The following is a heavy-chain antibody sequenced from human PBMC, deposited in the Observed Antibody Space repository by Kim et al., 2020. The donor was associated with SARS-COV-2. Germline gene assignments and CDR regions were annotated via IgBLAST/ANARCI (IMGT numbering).Heavy chain of an antibody. CDR2: ISSSSSYI. Sequence: GGSLRLSCAASGFTFSSYSMNWVRQAPGKGLEWVSSISSSSSYIYYADSVKGRFTISRDNAKNSLYLQMNSLRAEDTAVYYCAREGTGIEYYFDYWGQGTLVTVSS. CDR1: GFTFSSYS. J-gene: IGHJ4*02. D-gene: IGHD1-1*01. V-gene: IGHV3-21*01. CDR3: AREGTGIEYYFDY.